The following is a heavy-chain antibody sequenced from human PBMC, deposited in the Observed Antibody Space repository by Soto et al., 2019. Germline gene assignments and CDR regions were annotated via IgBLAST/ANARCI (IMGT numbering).Heavy chain of an antibody. V-gene: IGHV1-18*01. J-gene: IGHJ6*02. CDR2: ISAYNGNT. CDR1: GYTFTSYG. D-gene: IGHD2-2*01. Sequence: ASVKVSCKASGYTFTSYGISWVRQAPGQGLEWMGWISAYNGNTNYAQKLQGRVTMTTDTSTSTAYMELRSLRSDDTAVYYCARAALPPIVVVPIQPMDVWGQGTTVTVSS. CDR3: ARAALPPIVVVPIQPMDV.